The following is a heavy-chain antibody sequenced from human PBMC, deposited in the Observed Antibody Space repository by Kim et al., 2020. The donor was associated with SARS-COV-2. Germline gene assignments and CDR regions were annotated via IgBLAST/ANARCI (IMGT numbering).Heavy chain of an antibody. D-gene: IGHD2-15*01. V-gene: IGHV4-59*01. CDR3: ARVQGQWWSDY. CDR2: T. J-gene: IGHJ4*02. Sequence: THSTPSLRGRVTISMEPSKNQFSLKMSSVTDADTAVYYCARVQGQWWSDYWGQGTLVTVSS.